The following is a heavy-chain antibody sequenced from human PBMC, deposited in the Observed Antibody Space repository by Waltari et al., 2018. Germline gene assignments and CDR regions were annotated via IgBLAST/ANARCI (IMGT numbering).Heavy chain of an antibody. Sequence: EVQLVESGGGLVQPGGSLRLSCGGTGFTLSSFWMSWVRQAPGKGLGWVANMNRDGSETYYLDFVKGRFTISRDNAKNSLYLEMNTLRVEDTAIYYCARLSSSWNEKGAFDIWGQGTMVTVSS. CDR1: GFTLSSFW. V-gene: IGHV3-7*01. CDR2: MNRDGSET. D-gene: IGHD6-13*01. CDR3: ARLSSSWNEKGAFDI. J-gene: IGHJ3*02.